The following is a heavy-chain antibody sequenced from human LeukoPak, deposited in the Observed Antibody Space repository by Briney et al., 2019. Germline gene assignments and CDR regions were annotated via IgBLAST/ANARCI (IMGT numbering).Heavy chain of an antibody. CDR1: GYSFTSYW. V-gene: IGHV5-51*01. J-gene: IGHJ4*02. Sequence: GESLKISCKGSGYSFTSYWIGWVRQMPGKGLEWMGIIYPGDSDTRYSPSFQGQVTISADKSISTAYLQWSSLKASDTAMYYCARRVGYSSSWQSVGHFDYWGQGTLVTVSS. CDR3: ARRVGYSSSWQSVGHFDY. CDR2: IYPGDSDT. D-gene: IGHD6-13*01.